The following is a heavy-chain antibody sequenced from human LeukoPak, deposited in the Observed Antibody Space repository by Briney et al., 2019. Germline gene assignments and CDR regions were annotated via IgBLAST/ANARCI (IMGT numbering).Heavy chain of an antibody. J-gene: IGHJ4*02. D-gene: IGHD3-10*01. V-gene: IGHV1-18*01. Sequence: ASVEVSCKASGYTFTSYGISWVRQAPGQGLEWMGWISAYNGNTNYAQKLQGRVTMTTDTSTSTAYMELRSLRSDDTAVYYCAGTMVRGVLTHFDYWGQGTLVTVSS. CDR2: ISAYNGNT. CDR1: GYTFTSYG. CDR3: AGTMVRGVLTHFDY.